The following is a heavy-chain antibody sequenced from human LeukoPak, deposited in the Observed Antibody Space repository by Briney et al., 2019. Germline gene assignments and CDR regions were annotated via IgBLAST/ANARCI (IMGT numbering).Heavy chain of an antibody. D-gene: IGHD3-9*01. CDR1: GFTFSSYG. J-gene: IGHJ4*02. CDR3: ASHNGGIRYFDY. CDR2: IWYGGSNK. V-gene: IGHV3-33*08. Sequence: GGSLRLSCAASGFTFSSYGMHWVRQAPGKGLEWVAVIWYGGSNKYYADSVKGRFTISRDNSKNTLYLQMNSLRAEDTAVYYCASHNGGIRYFDYWGQGTLVTVSS.